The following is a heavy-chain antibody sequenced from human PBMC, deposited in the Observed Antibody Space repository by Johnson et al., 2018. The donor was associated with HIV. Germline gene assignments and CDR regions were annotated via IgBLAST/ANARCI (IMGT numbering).Heavy chain of an antibody. CDR1: GFTFSTYG. V-gene: IGHV3-33*01. CDR3: AREGTAAVMDAFDI. J-gene: IGHJ3*02. CDR2: MWYDGSNK. D-gene: IGHD6-13*01. Sequence: QVQLVESGGGVVQPGRSLRLSCAASGFTFSTYGMHWVRQAPGKGLEWVAVMWYDGSNKYYADSVKGRFTISRDNSKNTLYLQMNSLRAEDTAVYFCAREGTAAVMDAFDIWGQGTMVTVSS.